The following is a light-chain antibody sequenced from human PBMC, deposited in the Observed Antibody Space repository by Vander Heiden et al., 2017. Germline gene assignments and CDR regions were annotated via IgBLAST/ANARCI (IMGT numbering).Light chain of an antibody. V-gene: IGLV3-25*03. CDR2: SDT. J-gene: IGLJ2*01. Sequence: SSDLTHPPSVSVSPAPTATITCSGDVLARKNAYWYQQKPGQAPLLLIYSDTKRPSGIPERFSGSISGTIVTLTISDVQAEDEADYYCQSADSSGTYSVVFGGGTQLTVL. CDR1: VLARKN. CDR3: QSADSSGTYSVV.